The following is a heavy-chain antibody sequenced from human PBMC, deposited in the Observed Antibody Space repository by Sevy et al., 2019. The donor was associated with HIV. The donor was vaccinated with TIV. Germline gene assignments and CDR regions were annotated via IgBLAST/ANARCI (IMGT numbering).Heavy chain of an antibody. CDR1: GGSITSLY. D-gene: IGHD1-26*01. J-gene: IGHJ4*02. Sequence: SETLSLTCTVSGGSITSLYWNWIRQPPGKGLEWIANINYNGHISNNPSLKSRVTLSLDTSKNQFSLRLSSVTAADTAMYYCAGENAWGRGYSWGQGTLVTVSS. CDR2: INYNGHI. CDR3: AGENAWGRGYS. V-gene: IGHV4-59*08.